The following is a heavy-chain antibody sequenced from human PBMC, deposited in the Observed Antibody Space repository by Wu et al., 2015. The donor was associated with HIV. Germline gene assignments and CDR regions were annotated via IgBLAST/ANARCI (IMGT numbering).Heavy chain of an antibody. CDR2: IIPIFGTA. V-gene: IGHV1-69*13. CDR3: ARGRLRYFDWLFHNPDDAFDI. D-gene: IGHD3-9*01. CDR1: GGTFSSYA. Sequence: QVQLVQSGAEVKKPGSSVKVSCKASGGTFSSYAISWVRQAPGQGLEWMGRIIPIFGTANYAQKFQGRVTITADESTSTAYMELSSLRSEDTAVYYCARGRLRYFDWLFHNPDDAFDIWGQGTMVTVSS. J-gene: IGHJ3*02.